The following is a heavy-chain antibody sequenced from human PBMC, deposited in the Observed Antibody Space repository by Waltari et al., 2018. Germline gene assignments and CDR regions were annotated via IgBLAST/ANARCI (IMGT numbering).Heavy chain of an antibody. CDR2: IKSKTDGGTT. V-gene: IGHV3-15*01. CDR1: GFTFSNAW. CDR3: TTGNDFWSGYYSVDAFDI. J-gene: IGHJ3*02. Sequence: EVQLVESGGGLVKPGGSFRLSCAASGFTFSNAWMSWVRQAPGKGLEWVGRIKSKTDGGTTDYAAPVKGRFTISRDDSKNTLYLQMNSLKTEDTAVYYCTTGNDFWSGYYSVDAFDIWGQGTMVTVSS. D-gene: IGHD3-3*01.